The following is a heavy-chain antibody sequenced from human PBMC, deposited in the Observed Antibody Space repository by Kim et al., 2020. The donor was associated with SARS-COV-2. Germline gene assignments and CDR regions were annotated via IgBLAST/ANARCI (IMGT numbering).Heavy chain of an antibody. CDR3: ARDFERGDDFWSGFGL. Sequence: GGSLRLSCIASGFNFNSKAMHWVRQAPGKALEWVSGISRNSGSVGYAESVKGRFTISRDNAKNSLYLQMNSLRADDTAFYYCARDFERGDDFWSGFGLWGQGTLVTVSS. V-gene: IGHV3-9*01. J-gene: IGHJ4*02. D-gene: IGHD3-3*01. CDR2: ISRNSGSV. CDR1: GFNFNSKA.